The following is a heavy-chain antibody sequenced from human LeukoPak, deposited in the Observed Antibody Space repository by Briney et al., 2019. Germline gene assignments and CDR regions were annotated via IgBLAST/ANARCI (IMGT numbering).Heavy chain of an antibody. CDR2: INPNSGGT. J-gene: IGHJ4*02. CDR3: ARGDSGYSSSYNY. D-gene: IGHD6-13*01. CDR1: GYTFTGYY. Sequence: GASVKVSCKASGYTFTGYYMHWVRQAPGQGLEWMGWINPNSGGTNYAQKFQGRVTMTRDTSISTAYMELSRLRSDDTAVYYCARGDSGYSSSYNYWGQGTLVTVSS. V-gene: IGHV1-2*02.